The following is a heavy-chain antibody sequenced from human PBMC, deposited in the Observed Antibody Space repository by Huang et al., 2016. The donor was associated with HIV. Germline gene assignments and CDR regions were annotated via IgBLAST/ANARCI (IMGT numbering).Heavy chain of an antibody. CDR3: ARGPYYDILTGDDAFDI. V-gene: IGHV3-48*01. D-gene: IGHD3-9*01. Sequence: EVQLVESGGGLAQPGGSLRLSCAASGFTFSSYSMNWGRQAPGKGLEWVSYISGSSSTEYYADSVKGRFTISRDSAKNSLYLQMNSLRADDTAVYYCARGPYYDILTGDDAFDIWGQGTMVTVSS. CDR1: GFTFSSYS. CDR2: ISGSSSTE. J-gene: IGHJ3*02.